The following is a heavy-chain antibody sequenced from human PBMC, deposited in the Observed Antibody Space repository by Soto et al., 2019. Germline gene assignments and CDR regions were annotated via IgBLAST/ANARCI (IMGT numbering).Heavy chain of an antibody. D-gene: IGHD2-15*01. V-gene: IGHV3-23*01. CDR3: AKGLGGSPYSGVDY. Sequence: EVPLLESGGGLVQPGGSLRLSCAASGFTFSSYAMSWVRQAPGKGLEWVSSISSSGGNTYYADSVKGRFTISRDNSKNTLSLQMNSLRAEDTAIYYCAKGLGGSPYSGVDYWGQGSLLTVAS. J-gene: IGHJ4*02. CDR1: GFTFSSYA. CDR2: ISSSGGNT.